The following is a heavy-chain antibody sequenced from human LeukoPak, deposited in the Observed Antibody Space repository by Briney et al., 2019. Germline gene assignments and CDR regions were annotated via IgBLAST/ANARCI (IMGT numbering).Heavy chain of an antibody. D-gene: IGHD2-21*02. J-gene: IGHJ5*02. CDR3: AREKSGVVVTARPHWFDP. V-gene: IGHV1-3*01. Sequence: WASVKVSCKASGYTFTSYAMHWVRQAPGQRLEWMGWISAGNGNTKYSQKFQGRVTITRDTSASTAYMELSSLRSEDTAVYYCAREKSGVVVTARPHWFDPWGQGTLVTVSS. CDR2: ISAGNGNT. CDR1: GYTFTSYA.